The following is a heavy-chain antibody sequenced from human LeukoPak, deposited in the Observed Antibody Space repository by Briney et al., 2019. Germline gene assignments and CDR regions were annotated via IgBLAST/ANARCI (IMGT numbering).Heavy chain of an antibody. CDR1: GGSISSYY. J-gene: IGHJ6*03. CDR2: IYTSGST. CDR3: ARLSPHYYYYYMDV. V-gene: IGHV4-4*07. Sequence: SETLSLTCTVSGGSISSYYWSWIRQPAGKGLEWIGRIYTSGSTNYNPSLKSRVTMSVDTSKNQFSLKLSSVTAADTAVYYCARLSPHYYYYYMDVWGKGTTVTVSS.